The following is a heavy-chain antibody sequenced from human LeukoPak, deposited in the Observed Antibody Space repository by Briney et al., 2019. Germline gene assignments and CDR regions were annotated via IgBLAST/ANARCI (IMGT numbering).Heavy chain of an antibody. CDR3: ARDTHGSVYYGGNAFDI. J-gene: IGHJ3*02. D-gene: IGHD5/OR15-5a*01. CDR1: GGTFSSYA. CDR2: IIPILGTA. Sequence: SVKVSCKASGGTFSSYAISWVRQAPGQGLEWMGGIIPILGTANYAQKFQGRVTITADESTSTAYMELSSLRSEDTAVYYCARDTHGSVYYGGNAFDIWGQGTMVTVSS. V-gene: IGHV1-69*13.